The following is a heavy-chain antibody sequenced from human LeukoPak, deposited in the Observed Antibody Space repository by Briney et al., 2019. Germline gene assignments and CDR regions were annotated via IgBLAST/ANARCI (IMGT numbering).Heavy chain of an antibody. V-gene: IGHV3-23*01. Sequence: GGSLRLSCAASGFTFSSYAMSWVRQAPGKGLEWVSAISGSGGSTYYADSVKGRFTISRDNSKNTLYLQMNSLRAEDTAVYYCASRLRAGTVTAGRTWGSYFDYWGQGTLVTVSS. D-gene: IGHD4-11*01. CDR1: GFTFSSYA. CDR3: ASRLRAGTVTAGRTWGSYFDY. J-gene: IGHJ4*02. CDR2: ISGSGGST.